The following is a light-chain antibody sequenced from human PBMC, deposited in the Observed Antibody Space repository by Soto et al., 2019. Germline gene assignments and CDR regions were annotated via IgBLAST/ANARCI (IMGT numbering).Light chain of an antibody. CDR1: SSNIGSNT. J-gene: IGLJ1*01. Sequence: QSVLPQPPSASGTPGHRVTISCSGSSSNIGSNTVNWYQQLPGTAPKLLIYSNNQRPSGVPDRFSGSKSGTSASLAISGLQSEDEADYYCAAWDDRLNGSFVFGTGTKVT. V-gene: IGLV1-44*01. CDR2: SNN. CDR3: AAWDDRLNGSFV.